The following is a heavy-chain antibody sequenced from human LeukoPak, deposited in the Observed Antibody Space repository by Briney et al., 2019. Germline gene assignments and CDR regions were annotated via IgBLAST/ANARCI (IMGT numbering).Heavy chain of an antibody. V-gene: IGHV4-38-2*02. Sequence: SETLSLTCTVSGYSISSGYYWGWIRQPPGKGLEWIGSIYHSGSTYYNPSLKSRVTISVDTSKNQFSLKLSSVTAADTAVYYCARQTGSGLFILPGGQGTLVTVSS. CDR3: ARQTGSGLFILP. D-gene: IGHD3/OR15-3a*01. CDR2: IYHSGST. CDR1: GYSISSGYY. J-gene: IGHJ4*02.